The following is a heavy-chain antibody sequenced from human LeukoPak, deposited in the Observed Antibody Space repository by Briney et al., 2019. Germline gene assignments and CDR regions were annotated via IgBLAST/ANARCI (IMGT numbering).Heavy chain of an antibody. Sequence: EASVKVSCKTSVYTFTDYYMQWVRHAPGQGLGWMGWINPSDGDTKSARKFQGRVTMTRDTSIRTAYLELSRLTSDDTAIYYCARDCSGADCYSGNAFDIWGQGTMVTVSS. CDR2: INPSDGDT. J-gene: IGHJ3*02. V-gene: IGHV1-2*02. CDR3: ARDCSGADCYSGNAFDI. D-gene: IGHD2-15*01. CDR1: VYTFTDYY.